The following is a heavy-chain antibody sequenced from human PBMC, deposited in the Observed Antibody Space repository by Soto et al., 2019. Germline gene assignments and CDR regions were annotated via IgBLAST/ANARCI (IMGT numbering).Heavy chain of an antibody. Sequence: GASVKVSCKASGGTFSSYAISWVRQAPGQGLEWMGGIIPIFGTANYAQKFQGRVTITADESTSTAYMELSSLRSEDRAVYYCARVAYYYDSSGYYPRPDAFEIWGQGTMVTVS. V-gene: IGHV1-69*13. J-gene: IGHJ3*02. D-gene: IGHD3-22*01. CDR3: ARVAYYYDSSGYYPRPDAFEI. CDR1: GGTFSSYA. CDR2: IIPIFGTA.